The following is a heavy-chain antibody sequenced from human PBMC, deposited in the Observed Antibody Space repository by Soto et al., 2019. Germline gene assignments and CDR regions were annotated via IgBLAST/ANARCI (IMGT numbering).Heavy chain of an antibody. J-gene: IGHJ4*02. CDR1: YASINNYH. CDR2: IYYTGTT. D-gene: IGHD3-10*01. Sequence: QVQLQESGPGLLKPSETLSLTCTVSYASINNYHWTWIRQPPGKGLEWIAYIYYTGTTNFNPSLKTLVTISMDTTNNHFSRKLRSVTASDTAVYDCATLRGLGEVAPDFDSWCKGRMVIVSS. V-gene: IGHV4-59*08. CDR3: ATLRGLGEVAPDFDS.